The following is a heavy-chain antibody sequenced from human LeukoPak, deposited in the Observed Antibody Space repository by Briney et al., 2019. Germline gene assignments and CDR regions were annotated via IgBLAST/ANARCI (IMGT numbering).Heavy chain of an antibody. CDR1: GFIFSSYA. V-gene: IGHV3-30-3*01. CDR3: ARTPYNWNDGAFDI. D-gene: IGHD1-20*01. Sequence: GGSLRLSCAASGFIFSSYATHWVRQAPGKGLEWVAVISYDGSNKYYADSVKGRFTISRDNSKNTLYLQMNSLRAEDTAVYYCARTPYNWNDGAFDIWGQGTMVTVS. CDR2: ISYDGSNK. J-gene: IGHJ3*02.